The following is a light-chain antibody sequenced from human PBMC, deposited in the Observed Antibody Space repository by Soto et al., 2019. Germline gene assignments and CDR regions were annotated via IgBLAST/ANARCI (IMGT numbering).Light chain of an antibody. V-gene: IGLV3-21*04. CDR3: QVWDSSSDHPGV. CDR1: NIGSKS. J-gene: IGLJ3*02. CDR2: YDS. Sequence: SYELTQPPSMSVAPGKTARITCGGNNIGSKSVHWYQQKPGQAPVLVIYYDSDRPSGIPERFSGSSSGNTATLTISRVEAGDEADYYCQVWDSSSDHPGVFGGGTKVTVL.